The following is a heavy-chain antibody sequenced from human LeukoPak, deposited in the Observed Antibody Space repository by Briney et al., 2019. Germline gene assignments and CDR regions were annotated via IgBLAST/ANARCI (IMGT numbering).Heavy chain of an antibody. Sequence: SETLSLTCAVYGGSFSGYYWSWIRQPPGKGLEWIGEINHSGSTNYNPSLKSRVTISVDTFKNQFSLKLSSVTAADTAVYYCARGGRGVRGVMPHFDYWGQGTLVTVSS. D-gene: IGHD3-10*01. CDR1: GGSFSGYY. J-gene: IGHJ4*02. V-gene: IGHV4-34*01. CDR3: ARGGRGVRGVMPHFDY. CDR2: INHSGST.